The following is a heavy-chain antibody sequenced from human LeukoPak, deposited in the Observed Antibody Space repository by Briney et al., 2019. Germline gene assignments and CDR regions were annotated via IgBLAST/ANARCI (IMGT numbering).Heavy chain of an antibody. V-gene: IGHV3-43*02. CDR2: ITANGDST. CDR3: AKDIEAGTAGFSFDY. Sequence: GGSLRLSCAASGXSFAYYAVHWVRQAPGKGLEWVSLITANGDSTYYADSVKGRFTISRDNSKNSLSLQMNSLRTEDTALYYCAKDIEAGTAGFSFDYWGQGTLVAVSS. CDR1: GXSFAYYA. J-gene: IGHJ4*02. D-gene: IGHD2-21*02.